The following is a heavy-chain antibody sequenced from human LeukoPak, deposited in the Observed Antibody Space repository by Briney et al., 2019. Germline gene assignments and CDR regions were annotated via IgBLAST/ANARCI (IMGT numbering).Heavy chain of an antibody. CDR2: IRYDGSNK. V-gene: IGHV3-30*02. J-gene: IGHJ4*02. CDR1: GFTFSTYW. D-gene: IGHD3-22*01. Sequence: PGGSLRLSCAVSGFTFSTYWMSWVRQAPGKGLEWVAFIRYDGSNKYYADSVKGRFTISRDNSKNTLYLQMNSLRAEDTAVYYCAKDQRYYYDSSGYYLDYWGQGTLVTVSS. CDR3: AKDQRYYYDSSGYYLDY.